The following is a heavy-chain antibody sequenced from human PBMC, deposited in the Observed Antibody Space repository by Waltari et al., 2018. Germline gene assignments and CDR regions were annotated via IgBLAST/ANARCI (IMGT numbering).Heavy chain of an antibody. J-gene: IGHJ4*02. CDR3: ASALYGGKVFDY. CDR1: GGSLSLYY. V-gene: IGHV4-59*01. CDR2: MHYSGST. D-gene: IGHD4-17*01. Sequence: QVQLQESGPGLVKPSETLSLTCTVSGGSLSLYYWSWIRQPPGKGLEWIGDMHYSGSTNYGPSLKSRVTISGHKSKNQFSLKLTSLTAADTAVYYCASALYGGKVFDYWGQGTLVTVSS.